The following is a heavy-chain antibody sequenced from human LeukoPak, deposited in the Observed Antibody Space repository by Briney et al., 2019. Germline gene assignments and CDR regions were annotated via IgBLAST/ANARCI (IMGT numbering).Heavy chain of an antibody. J-gene: IGHJ6*03. CDR1: GGSISSYY. CDR2: IYTSGST. Sequence: SETLSLTCTVSGGSISSYYWSWFRQPPGKGLEWIGYIYTSGSTDYNPSLKSRVTISVDTSKNQFSLKLSSVTAADTAVYYCASHTSIAARNYYMDVWGKGTTVTVSS. V-gene: IGHV4-4*09. D-gene: IGHD6-6*01. CDR3: ASHTSIAARNYYMDV.